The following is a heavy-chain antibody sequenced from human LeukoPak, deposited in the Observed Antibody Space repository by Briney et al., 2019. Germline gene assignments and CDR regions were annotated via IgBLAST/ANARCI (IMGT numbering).Heavy chain of an antibody. J-gene: IGHJ4*02. Sequence: ASVKVSCKASGGTFSSYAISWVRQAPGQGLEWMGGIIPIFGTANYAQKFQGRVTITAGESTSTAYMELSSLRSEDTAVYYCVRDYDILTGRTYRLDYWGQGTLVTVSS. D-gene: IGHD3-9*01. CDR3: VRDYDILTGRTYRLDY. V-gene: IGHV1-69*13. CDR1: GGTFSSYA. CDR2: IIPIFGTA.